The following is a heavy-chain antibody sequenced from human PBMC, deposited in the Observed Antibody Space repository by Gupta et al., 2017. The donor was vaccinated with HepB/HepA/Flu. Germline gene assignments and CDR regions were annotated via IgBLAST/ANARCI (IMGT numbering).Heavy chain of an antibody. J-gene: IGHJ4*02. CDR3: ARGRGYDATGYVYYFDY. D-gene: IGHD3-22*01. Sequence: QVPLVPPGDEVKKPGASQRVSRKGSGYTFTSYVINWVRQATGQGLEWVGWMNPNSSNTGYAQKFQGRVTMTRDTSISTAYMELSSLRSEDTAVYYCARGRGYDATGYVYYFDYWGQGTLVTVSS. CDR1: GYTFTSYV. V-gene: IGHV1-8*01. CDR2: MNPNSSNT.